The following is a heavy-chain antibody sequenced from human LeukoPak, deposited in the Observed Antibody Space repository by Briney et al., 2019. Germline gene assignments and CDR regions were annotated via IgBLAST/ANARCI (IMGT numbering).Heavy chain of an antibody. CDR2: ISYDGTIK. D-gene: IGHD3-10*01. CDR3: ARGRIVKKFGFGY. Sequence: GGSLRLSCAASGFTFSNYAMHWVRQAPGKGLEWVAAISYDGTIKKYADSVEGRFTISRDNSKNTLYLEVSSLRAEDTAVYFCARGRIVKKFGFGYWGQGSRVTVSS. V-gene: IGHV3-30*15. CDR1: GFTFSNYA. J-gene: IGHJ4*02.